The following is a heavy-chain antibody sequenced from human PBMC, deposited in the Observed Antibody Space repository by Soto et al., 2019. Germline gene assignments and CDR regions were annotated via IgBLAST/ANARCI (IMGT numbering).Heavy chain of an antibody. CDR1: GGSISSGGYY. Sequence: QVQLQESGPGLVKPSQTLSLTCTVSGGSISSGGYYWSWIRQHPGKGLEWIGYIDYSGSTYYNPSLKSRVTTSVDTSKNQFALKLSSVTAADTAVYYCAREGDYGDSNWFDPWGQGTLVTVSS. J-gene: IGHJ5*02. V-gene: IGHV4-31*03. CDR3: AREGDYGDSNWFDP. CDR2: IDYSGST. D-gene: IGHD4-17*01.